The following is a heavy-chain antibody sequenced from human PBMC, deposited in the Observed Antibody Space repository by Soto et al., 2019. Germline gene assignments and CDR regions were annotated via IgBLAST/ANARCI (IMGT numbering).Heavy chain of an antibody. Sequence: PSETLSLTCTVSGGSISPYYWSWIRQPPGRGLEWIGYIYYSGSTNYNPSLKSRVTISVDTSKNQFSLKLSSVTAAGTAVYYCARDIGGYYDSSSYANWGQGTLVTVSS. J-gene: IGHJ4*02. D-gene: IGHD3-22*01. CDR1: GGSISPYY. CDR3: ARDIGGYYDSSSYAN. CDR2: IYYSGST. V-gene: IGHV4-59*01.